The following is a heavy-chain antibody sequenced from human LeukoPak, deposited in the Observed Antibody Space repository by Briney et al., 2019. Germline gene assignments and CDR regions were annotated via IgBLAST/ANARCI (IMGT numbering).Heavy chain of an antibody. D-gene: IGHD1-7*01. Sequence: PGGSLRLSCAASGFTFSNSWMSWVRQAPGKGLEWVADINQDGTEKHYVASVKGRFTISRDNAKNSLYLQMNSLRAEDTAVYYCARKRPGTSYFECWGQGTLVTVSS. CDR2: INQDGTEK. V-gene: IGHV3-7*02. CDR3: ARKRPGTSYFEC. CDR1: GFTFSNSW. J-gene: IGHJ4*02.